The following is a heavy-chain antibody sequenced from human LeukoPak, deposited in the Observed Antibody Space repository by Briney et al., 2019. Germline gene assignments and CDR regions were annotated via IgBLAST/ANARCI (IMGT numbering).Heavy chain of an antibody. CDR1: GYTFTGYY. CDR2: ISAYNGNT. V-gene: IGHV1-18*04. J-gene: IGHJ4*02. D-gene: IGHD3-10*01. Sequence: ASVKVSCKASGYTFTGYYMHWVRQAPGQGLEWMGWISAYNGNTNYARKLQGRVTMTTDTSTSTAYMELRSLRSDDTAVYYCARVSGILWFGELIQLFDYWGQGTLVTVSS. CDR3: ARVSGILWFGELIQLFDY.